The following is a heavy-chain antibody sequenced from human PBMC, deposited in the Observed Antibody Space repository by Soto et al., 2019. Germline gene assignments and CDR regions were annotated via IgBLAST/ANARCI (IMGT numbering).Heavy chain of an antibody. V-gene: IGHV3-21*02. CDR3: TRDAPGGIPLFDR. J-gene: IGHJ5*02. Sequence: EVQLVESGGGQVKPAESLRLSCAASGFTFSSFYMNWVRQAPGKGLEWVASIDSSSTYIYYPDSVKGRFTISRDNAKNSLYLQVDSLRPDDAAVCYCTRDAPGGIPLFDRWGQGTQVTDSS. CDR1: GFTFSSFY. CDR2: IDSSSTYI. D-gene: IGHD6-13*01.